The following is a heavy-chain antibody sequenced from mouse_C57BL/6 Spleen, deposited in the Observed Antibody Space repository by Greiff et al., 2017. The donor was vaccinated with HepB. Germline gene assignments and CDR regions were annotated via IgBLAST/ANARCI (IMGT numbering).Heavy chain of an antibody. CDR3: ARQRELRAMDY. D-gene: IGHD1-1*01. V-gene: IGHV5-6*01. CDR1: GFTFSSYG. Sequence: EVKLMESGGDLLKPGGSLKLSCAASGFTFSSYGMSWVRQTPDKRLEWVATISNGGSYTYYPDSVKGRFTISRDNAKNTLYLQMSSLKSEDTAMYYCARQRELRAMDYWGQGTSVTVSS. J-gene: IGHJ4*01. CDR2: ISNGGSYT.